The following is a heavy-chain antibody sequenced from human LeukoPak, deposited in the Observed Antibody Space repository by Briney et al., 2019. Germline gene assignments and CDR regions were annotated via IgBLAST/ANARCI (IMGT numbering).Heavy chain of an antibody. J-gene: IGHJ4*02. D-gene: IGHD3-3*01. Sequence: PGGALRLSCAASGFTFYKSAMTWVRQAPGTGLEWVSAISGRGDFTYYADSVKGRFTISRDNSKNMLYLQMTNLRADDTAVYYCARREAEESGPIDYWGQGTLVTVSS. V-gene: IGHV3-23*01. CDR1: GFTFYKSA. CDR3: ARREAEESGPIDY. CDR2: ISGRGDFT.